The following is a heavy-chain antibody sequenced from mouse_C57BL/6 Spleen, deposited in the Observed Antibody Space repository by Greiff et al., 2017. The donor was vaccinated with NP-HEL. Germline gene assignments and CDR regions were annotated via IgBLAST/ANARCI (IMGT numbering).Heavy chain of an antibody. CDR3: ASYSNRYFDV. CDR1: GYTFTDYN. D-gene: IGHD2-5*01. Sequence: VQLQQSGPELVKPGASVKMSCKASGYTFTDYNMPWVKQSHGKSLEWIGYINPNNGGTSYNQKFKGKATLTVNKSSSTAYMELRSLTSEDSAVYYCASYSNRYFDVWGTGTTVTVSS. J-gene: IGHJ1*03. V-gene: IGHV1-22*01. CDR2: INPNNGGT.